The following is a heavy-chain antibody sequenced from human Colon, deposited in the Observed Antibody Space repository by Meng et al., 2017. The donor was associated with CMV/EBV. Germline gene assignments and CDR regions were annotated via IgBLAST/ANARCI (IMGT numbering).Heavy chain of an antibody. CDR3: ARDFYTAEYSSPGDDFDF. CDR2: ITPDGRAT. J-gene: IGHJ4*02. CDR1: TFSSSW. V-gene: IGHV3-74*01. Sequence: TFSSSWMHWVRQVPGKGLVWVSRITPDGRATDYADSVKGRFSISRDNVKNTVFLQMNSLTVEDTGVYYCARDFYTAEYSSPGDDFDFCGQGTLVTVSS. D-gene: IGHD5-18*01.